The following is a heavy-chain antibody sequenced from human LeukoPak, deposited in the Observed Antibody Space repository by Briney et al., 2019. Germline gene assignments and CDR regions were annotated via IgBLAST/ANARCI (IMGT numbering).Heavy chain of an antibody. Sequence: PSETLSLTCTVSGGSIRSYYWSWIRPPPGKGVEWIGYIYYTGSTNYNPSLKSRVTISVDTSKYQLSLMLSSVTAADTAVYYCASYYDSTGTFDYWGQGTLVTVSS. CDR3: ASYYDSTGTFDY. V-gene: IGHV4-59*01. CDR2: IYYTGST. D-gene: IGHD3-22*01. J-gene: IGHJ4*02. CDR1: GGSIRSYY.